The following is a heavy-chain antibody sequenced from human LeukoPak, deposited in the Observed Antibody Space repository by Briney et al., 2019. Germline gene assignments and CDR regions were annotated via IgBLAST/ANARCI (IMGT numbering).Heavy chain of an antibody. Sequence: ASVKVSCKASGGTSSSYAISWVRQAPGQGLEWMGRIIPILGIANYAQKFQGRVTITADKSTSTAYMELSSLRSEDTAVYYCATTYYYDSSGYYPSFDYWGQGTLVTVSS. J-gene: IGHJ4*02. D-gene: IGHD3-22*01. V-gene: IGHV1-69*04. CDR1: GGTSSSYA. CDR3: ATTYYYDSSGYYPSFDY. CDR2: IIPILGIA.